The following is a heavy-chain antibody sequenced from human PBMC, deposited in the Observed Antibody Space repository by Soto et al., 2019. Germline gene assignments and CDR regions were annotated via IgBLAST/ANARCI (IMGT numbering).Heavy chain of an antibody. CDR2: IYYSGST. CDR1: GGSISSGGYY. J-gene: IGHJ4*02. Sequence: SETLSLTCTVSGGSISSGGYYWSWIRQHPGKGLEWIGYIYYSGSTYYNPSLKSRVTISVDTSKNQFSLKLSSVTAADTAVYYCARAYYDILTGYYKIFDYWGQGTLVTVSS. V-gene: IGHV4-31*03. CDR3: ARAYYDILTGYYKIFDY. D-gene: IGHD3-9*01.